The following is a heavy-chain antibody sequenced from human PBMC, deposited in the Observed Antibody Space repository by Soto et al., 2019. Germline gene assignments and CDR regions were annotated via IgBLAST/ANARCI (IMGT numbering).Heavy chain of an antibody. D-gene: IGHD6-19*01. CDR3: ARAVAGTRGVYYYRMDV. J-gene: IGHJ6*02. Sequence: SDTLSLTCALSGYSIRRGYYWGWIRQPPGKGLEWIGSIYHSGSTYYNPSLKSRVTISVDTSKNQFSLKLSSVTAADTAVYYCARAVAGTRGVYYYRMDVWGQGTTVT. CDR2: IYHSGST. V-gene: IGHV4-38-2*01. CDR1: GYSIRRGYY.